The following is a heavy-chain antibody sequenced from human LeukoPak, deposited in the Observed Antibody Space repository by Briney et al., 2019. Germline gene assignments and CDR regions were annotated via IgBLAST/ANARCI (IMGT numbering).Heavy chain of an antibody. Sequence: ASVKVSCKASGYTFTSYGISWVRQAPGQGLEWMGWISAYNGNTNYAQKLQGRVTMTTDTSTSTAYMELRSLRSDDTAVYYCARDLWQCSSTSCYEDFDYWGQGTLVTVSS. CDR1: GYTFTSYG. D-gene: IGHD2-2*01. CDR2: ISAYNGNT. V-gene: IGHV1-18*01. CDR3: ARDLWQCSSTSCYEDFDY. J-gene: IGHJ4*02.